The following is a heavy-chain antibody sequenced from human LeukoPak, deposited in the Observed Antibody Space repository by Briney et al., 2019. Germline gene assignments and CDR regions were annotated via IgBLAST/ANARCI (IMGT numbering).Heavy chain of an antibody. J-gene: IGHJ6*02. D-gene: IGHD3-10*01. CDR2: INHSGST. CDR3: ARAIITLGMDV. Sequence: SETLSLTCAVYGGSFSGYYWSWIRQPPGKGLEWIGEINHSGSTNYNPSLKSRVTISVDTSKNQFSLKLSSVTAADTAVYYCARAIITLGMDVWGQGTTVTVSS. V-gene: IGHV4-34*01. CDR1: GGSFSGYY.